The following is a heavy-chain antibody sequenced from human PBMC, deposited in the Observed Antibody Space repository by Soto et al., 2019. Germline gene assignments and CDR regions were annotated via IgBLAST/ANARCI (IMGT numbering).Heavy chain of an antibody. CDR3: ESPGNYDRSGYPHPFDI. V-gene: IGHV3-30-3*01. D-gene: IGHD3-22*01. CDR2: ISYDGSNK. J-gene: IGHJ3*02. Sequence: GGSLRLSCAASGFTFSSYAMHWVRQAPGKGLEWVAVISYDGSNKYYADSVKGRFTISRDNSKNTLYLQMNSLRAEDTAVYYCESPGNYDRSGYPHPFDIRGQGTMVTVSS. CDR1: GFTFSSYA.